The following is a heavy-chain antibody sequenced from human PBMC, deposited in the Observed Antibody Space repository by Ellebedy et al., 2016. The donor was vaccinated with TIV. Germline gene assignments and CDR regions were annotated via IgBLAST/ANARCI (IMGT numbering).Heavy chain of an antibody. CDR1: GGSISGSSYY. CDR3: ARSLLIFSFDKCYFDF. D-gene: IGHD3/OR15-3a*01. V-gene: IGHV4-39*01. Sequence: SETLSLTCTVSGGSISGSSYYWGWIRQPPGKGLEWIGNIFDTGSTYYNPSLKSRVIISVDTSTNQFSLKLSSVTAADTAVYYCARSLLIFSFDKCYFDFWGRGTLVTVSS. CDR2: IFDTGST. J-gene: IGHJ2*01.